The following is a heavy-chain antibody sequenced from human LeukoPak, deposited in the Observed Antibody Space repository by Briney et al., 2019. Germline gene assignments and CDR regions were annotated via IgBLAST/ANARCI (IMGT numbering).Heavy chain of an antibody. V-gene: IGHV3-66*02. J-gene: IGHJ4*02. CDR2: IYSGGST. Sequence: GGSLRLSCAASGFTVSSNYMTWVRQAPGKGLDWVSVIYSGGSTYYADSVKGRFTISRDNSKNTLFLQMNSLRPEDTAVYYCATTAVGAYYFGYWGRRPLVTVSS. CDR3: ATTAVGAYYFGY. D-gene: IGHD2-2*01. CDR1: GFTVSSNY.